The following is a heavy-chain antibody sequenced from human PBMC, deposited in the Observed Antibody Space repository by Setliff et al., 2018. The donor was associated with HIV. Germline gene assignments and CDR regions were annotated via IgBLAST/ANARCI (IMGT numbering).Heavy chain of an antibody. CDR1: GYTFTDYY. CDR3: ARESVISDAKIDF. CDR2: INPNSGVT. D-gene: IGHD3-22*01. Sequence: ASVKVSCKTSGYTFTDYYIHWVRQAPGHGLEWMGWINPNSGVTNYAQKFQGRVTMTRDTSITTVYTELNRLTSDDTAIYYCARESVISDAKIDFWGRGTLVTVS. J-gene: IGHJ2*01. V-gene: IGHV1-2*02.